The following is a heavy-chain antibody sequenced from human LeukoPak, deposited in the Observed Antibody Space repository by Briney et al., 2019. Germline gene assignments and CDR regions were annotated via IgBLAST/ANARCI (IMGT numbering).Heavy chain of an antibody. CDR2: IYYSGST. D-gene: IGHD6-19*01. J-gene: IGHJ4*02. CDR3: ARSAVAGSQEIDY. CDR1: GGSISSSRYY. Sequence: SETLSLTCTVSGGSISSSRYYWVWIRQPPGKALERIGSIYYSGSTYYNPSLKSRVTISVDTSKSQFSLKLSSVTAADTAVYYCARSAVAGSQEIDYWGQGTLVTVSS. V-gene: IGHV4-39*07.